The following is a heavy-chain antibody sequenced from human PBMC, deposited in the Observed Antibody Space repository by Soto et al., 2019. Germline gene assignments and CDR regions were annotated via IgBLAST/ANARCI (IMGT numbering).Heavy chain of an antibody. V-gene: IGHV1-2*02. Sequence: ASVKVSCKATGYAFIAHYIHWLRQAPGQGLEWMGWINPNGGGTKYAQNFQGRVTMTGDTSISTVYMELSRLSSDDTAVYYCAKAGYCSSTSCYDYYYYGMDVWGQGTTVTVSS. CDR2: INPNGGGT. CDR3: AKAGYCSSTSCYDYYYYGMDV. CDR1: GYAFIAHY. J-gene: IGHJ6*02. D-gene: IGHD2-2*01.